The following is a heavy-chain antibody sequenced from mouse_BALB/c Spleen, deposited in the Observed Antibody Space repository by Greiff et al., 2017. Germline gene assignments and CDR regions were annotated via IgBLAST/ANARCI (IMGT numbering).Heavy chain of an antibody. CDR2: IYPGNVNT. CDR3: AREKELGTYAY. D-gene: IGHD4-1*01. J-gene: IGHJ3*01. Sequence: QVQLQQSGPELVKPGASVRISCKASGYTFTSYYIHWVKQRPGQGLEWIGWIYPGNVNTKYNEKFKGKATLTADKSSSTAYMQLSSLTSEDSAVYFCAREKELGTYAYWGQGTLVTVSA. CDR1: GYTFTSYY. V-gene: IGHV1S56*01.